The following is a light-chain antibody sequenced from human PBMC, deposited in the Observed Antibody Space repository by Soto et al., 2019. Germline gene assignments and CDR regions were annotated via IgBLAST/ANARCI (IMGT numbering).Light chain of an antibody. CDR2: AAS. J-gene: IGKJ5*01. Sequence: EIQMTQSPSSVSASVGDRVTITCRASQGIYSWLAWYQQKSGRAPKLLIYAASILQSGVPSRFSGSGSGTDVSLSFTRLQPGDFLPYYCQPCTGFPSTSGEGTRLEIK. CDR3: QPCTGFPST. V-gene: IGKV1D-12*01. CDR1: QGIYSW.